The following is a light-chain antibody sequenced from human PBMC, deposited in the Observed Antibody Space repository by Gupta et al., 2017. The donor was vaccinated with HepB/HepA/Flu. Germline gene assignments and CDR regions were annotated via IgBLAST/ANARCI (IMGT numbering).Light chain of an antibody. CDR3: AAWDDSLNGPV. V-gene: IGLV1-44*01. CDR2: SIN. CDR1: SSNIGSNT. J-gene: IGLJ3*02. Sequence: SVLTQPPSASGTPGQGVTISCSGSSSNIGSNTVNWYQQLPGTPPKLLIYSINQRPSGVPDRFSGSKSGTAASLAISGLQSEDEADYYCAAWDDSLNGPVFGGGTKLTVL.